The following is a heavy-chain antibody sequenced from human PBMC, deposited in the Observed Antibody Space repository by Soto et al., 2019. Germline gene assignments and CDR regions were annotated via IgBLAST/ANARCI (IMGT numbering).Heavy chain of an antibody. D-gene: IGHD3-22*01. J-gene: IGHJ4*02. CDR2: ITATGDRT. Sequence: GGSLRLSCADSGFRFSSYSMSWVRQTPGRGLEWVAAITATGDRTYYADSVTGRFTISRDNSKKTHYLQMTSLRAEDTAMYYCATMNGYFEYWGQGTPVTVS. CDR3: ATMNGYFEY. CDR1: GFRFSSYS. V-gene: IGHV3-23*01.